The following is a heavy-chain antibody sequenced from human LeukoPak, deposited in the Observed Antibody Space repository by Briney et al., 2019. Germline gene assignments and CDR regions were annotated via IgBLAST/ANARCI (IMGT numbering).Heavy chain of an antibody. CDR1: GFTFSSYG. V-gene: IGHV3-30*18. CDR2: ISYDGSNK. D-gene: IGHD1-26*01. Sequence: GGSLRLSCAASGFTFSSYGMHWVRQAPGKGLEWVAVISYDGSNKYYADSVKGRFTISRDNSKNTLYLQMNSLRAEDTAVYYCAKDGNSGSYHDYWGQGTLVTVSS. CDR3: AKDGNSGSYHDY. J-gene: IGHJ4*02.